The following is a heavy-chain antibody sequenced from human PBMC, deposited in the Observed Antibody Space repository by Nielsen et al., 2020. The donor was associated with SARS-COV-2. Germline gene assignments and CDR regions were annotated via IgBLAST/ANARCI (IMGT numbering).Heavy chain of an antibody. Sequence: SETLSLTCTVSGGSISSYYWSWIRQPPGKGLEWIGYIYYSGSTNYNPSLKSRVTISVDTSKNQFSLKLSSVTAADTAVYYCARVIRGGSYYEAYYYYGMDVWGQGTTVTVSS. V-gene: IGHV4-59*12. CDR1: GGSISSYY. J-gene: IGHJ6*02. CDR3: ARVIRGGSYYEAYYYYGMDV. D-gene: IGHD1-26*01. CDR2: IYYSGST.